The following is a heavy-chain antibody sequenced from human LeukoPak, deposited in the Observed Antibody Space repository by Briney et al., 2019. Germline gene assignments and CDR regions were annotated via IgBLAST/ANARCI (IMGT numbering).Heavy chain of an antibody. J-gene: IGHJ6*02. CDR2: INHSGST. D-gene: IGHD3-10*01. V-gene: IGHV4-34*01. CDR3: ARVRRITMVRGVHYGMDV. Sequence: SETLSLTCAVYGGSFSGYYWSWIRQPPGKGLEWIGEINHSGSTNYHPSLKSRVTISVDTSKNQFSLKLSSVTAADTAVYYCARVRRITMVRGVHYGMDVWGQGTTVTVSS. CDR1: GGSFSGYY.